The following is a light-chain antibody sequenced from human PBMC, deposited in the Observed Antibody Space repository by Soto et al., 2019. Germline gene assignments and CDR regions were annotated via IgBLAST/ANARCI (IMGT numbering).Light chain of an antibody. CDR2: DVS. V-gene: IGLV2-14*03. CDR1: SSDVGGYNY. J-gene: IGLJ2*01. CDR3: TSYTTSSSFVL. Sequence: QSALTQPASVSGSPGQSITMSCTGTSSDVGGYNYVTWYQQHPGKAPKLMIYDVSNRPSGVSSRFSGSKSGNTASLTISGLQAEYEANYYCTSYTTSSSFVLFGGGTKLTVL.